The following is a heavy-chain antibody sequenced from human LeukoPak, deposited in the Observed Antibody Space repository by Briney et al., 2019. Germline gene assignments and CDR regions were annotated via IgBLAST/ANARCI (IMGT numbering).Heavy chain of an antibody. Sequence: ASVTVSFKVSGYTLTELSMHWVRQAPGKGLEWMGGFDPEDGETIYAQKFQGRVTMTEDTSTDTAYMELSSLRSEETAVYYCATARALYGSGSFFFDYWGQGTLVTVSS. D-gene: IGHD3-10*01. J-gene: IGHJ4*02. V-gene: IGHV1-24*01. CDR1: GYTLTELS. CDR2: FDPEDGET. CDR3: ATARALYGSGSFFFDY.